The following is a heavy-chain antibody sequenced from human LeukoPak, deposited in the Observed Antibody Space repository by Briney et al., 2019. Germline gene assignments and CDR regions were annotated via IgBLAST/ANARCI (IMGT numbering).Heavy chain of an antibody. CDR2: IYTSGST. CDR1: GGSISSYY. V-gene: IGHV4-4*07. CDR3: ARDRRYYGSGSYYTYYYYGMDV. Sequence: SETLSLTCTVSGGSISSYYWSWIRQPAGKGLEWIGRIYTSGSTNYNPSLKSRVTMSVDTSKNQFSLKLSSVTAADTAVYYCARDRRYYGSGSYYTYYYYGMDVWGQGTTVTVSS. J-gene: IGHJ6*02. D-gene: IGHD3-10*01.